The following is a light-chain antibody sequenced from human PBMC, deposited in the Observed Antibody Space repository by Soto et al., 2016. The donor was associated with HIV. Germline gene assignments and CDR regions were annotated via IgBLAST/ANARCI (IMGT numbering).Light chain of an antibody. J-gene: IGLJ3*02. CDR1: NIGSRA. CDR3: QVWDTDSDWV. CDR2: FDG. Sequence: SYELTQPPSVSVAPGKTATFTCGGYNIGSRAVHWYQQKTGQAPVLVVRFDGDRPSAIPERFSASDSGNAAILTISTVEAGDEADYYCQVWDTDSDWVFGGGTKLTVL. V-gene: IGLV3-21*01.